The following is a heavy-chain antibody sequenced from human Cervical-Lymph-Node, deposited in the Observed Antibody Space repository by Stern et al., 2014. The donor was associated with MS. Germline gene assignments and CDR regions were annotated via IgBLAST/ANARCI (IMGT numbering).Heavy chain of an antibody. CDR1: GFTFRNYT. J-gene: IGHJ4*02. Sequence: EVQLVESGGGLVKPGGSLRLSCAVSGFTFRNYTMNWVRQAPGKGLEWVSSISSTSTYIYDADSVKGRFTTSRDNAKNSLYLQMNSLRAEDTAVYYCTRARRGFDYWGQGTLVTVSS. V-gene: IGHV3-21*01. CDR2: ISSTSTYI. CDR3: TRARRGFDY.